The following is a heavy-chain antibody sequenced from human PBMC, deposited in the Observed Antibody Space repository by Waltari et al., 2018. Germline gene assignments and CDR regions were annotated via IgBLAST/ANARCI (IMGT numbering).Heavy chain of an antibody. V-gene: IGHV3-23*01. D-gene: IGHD3-10*01. J-gene: IGHJ2*01. CDR3: AKADFGNPYWFFDL. CDR2: ITADGRSR. CDR1: GFMFGIKR. Sequence: EGQLLESGGGLVQTGGYVRLSCPASGFMFGIKRMTWLRQAPGKWLAWVSTITADGRSRNYADSVKGRFTISRDNSKNILDLQMNTLRAEDTAVYFCAKADFGNPYWFFDLWGRGTLLTVSS.